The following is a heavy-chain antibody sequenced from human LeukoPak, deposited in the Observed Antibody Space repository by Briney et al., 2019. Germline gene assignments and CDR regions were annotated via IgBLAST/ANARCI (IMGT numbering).Heavy chain of an antibody. J-gene: IGHJ4*02. V-gene: IGHV3-30*18. CDR2: ISYDGSNK. Sequence: GGSLRLSCAASGFTFSSYGMHWVRQAPGKGLEWVAVISYDGSNKYYADSVKGRFTISRDNSKNTLYLQMNSLRAEDTAVYYCAKEIGLDYGGNFFDYWGQGTLVTVSS. D-gene: IGHD4-23*01. CDR1: GFTFSSYG. CDR3: AKEIGLDYGGNFFDY.